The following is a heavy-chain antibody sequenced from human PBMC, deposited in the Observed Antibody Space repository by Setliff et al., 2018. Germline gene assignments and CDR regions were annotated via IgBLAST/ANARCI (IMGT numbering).Heavy chain of an antibody. CDR3: ATDVNQWDPTYMDV. J-gene: IGHJ6*03. CDR2: LQTYSGHT. D-gene: IGHD1-26*01. CDR1: GDSIPKNA. Sequence: ASVKVSCKASGDSIPKNAINWVRQAPGQGLEWMGWLQTYSGHTNYAQKFRGRATMTTDTSTRTAYLELRALTSDDTAVYYCATDVNQWDPTYMDVWGEGTTVTVSS. V-gene: IGHV1-18*01.